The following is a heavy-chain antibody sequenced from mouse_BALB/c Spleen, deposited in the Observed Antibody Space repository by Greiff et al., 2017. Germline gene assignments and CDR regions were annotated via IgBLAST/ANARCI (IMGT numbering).Heavy chain of an antibody. D-gene: IGHD2-14*01. J-gene: IGHJ4*01. CDR3: AKHRYDGGYAMDY. V-gene: IGHV2-2*02. CDR1: GFSLTSYG. CDR2: IWSGGST. Sequence: VKLMESGPGLVQPSQSLSITCTVSGFSLTSYGVHWVRQSPGKGLEWLGVIWSGGSTDYNAAFISRLSISKDNSKSQVFFKMNSLQANDTAIYYCAKHRYDGGYAMDYWGQGTSVTVSS.